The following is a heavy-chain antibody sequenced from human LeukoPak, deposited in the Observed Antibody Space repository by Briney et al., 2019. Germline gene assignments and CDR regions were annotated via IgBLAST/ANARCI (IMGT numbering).Heavy chain of an antibody. J-gene: IGHJ4*02. CDR2: IIGGGVRT. D-gene: IGHD6-19*01. CDR1: GFTFSSYG. CDR3: AKDGESCSGCTNYFDY. V-gene: IGHV3-23*01. Sequence: AGGSLRLSCAASGFTFSSYGMSWVRQAPGKGLEWVSSIIGGGVRTYYADSVKGRFTISTDNSKNTLYLQMNSLRAEDTAVYYCAKDGESCSGCTNYFDYWGQGTLVTVSS.